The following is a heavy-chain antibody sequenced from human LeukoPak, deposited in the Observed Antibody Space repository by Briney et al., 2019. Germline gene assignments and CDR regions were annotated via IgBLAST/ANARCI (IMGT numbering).Heavy chain of an antibody. CDR2: INPSGGST. CDR1: GYTFTSYA. J-gene: IGHJ6*02. Sequence: ASVKVSCKASGYTFTSYAMNWVRQAPGQGLEWMATINPSGGSTNYAQKFQGRVTMTRDTPTNTVYMELSSLRTEDTAVYYCASVYLYGMDVWGQGTTVTVSS. D-gene: IGHD2-8*01. CDR3: ASVYLYGMDV. V-gene: IGHV1-46*01.